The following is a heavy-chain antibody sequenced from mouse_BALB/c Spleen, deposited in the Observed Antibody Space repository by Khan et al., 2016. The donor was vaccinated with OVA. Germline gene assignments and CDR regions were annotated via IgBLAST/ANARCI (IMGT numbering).Heavy chain of an antibody. D-gene: IGHD1-1*01. J-gene: IGHJ2*01. CDR3: ARSVAITTVVATDFDY. CDR1: GYSITSDSA. Sequence: EVQLQESGPGLVRPSQSLSLTCTVTGYSITSDSAWNWIRQFPENKLEWMGYISYSGRTSYNPSLKSRISITRDTSKNQFFLQLNSVTTEDTATYYCARSVAITTVVATDFDYWGQGTTLTVSS. CDR2: ISYSGRT. V-gene: IGHV3-2*02.